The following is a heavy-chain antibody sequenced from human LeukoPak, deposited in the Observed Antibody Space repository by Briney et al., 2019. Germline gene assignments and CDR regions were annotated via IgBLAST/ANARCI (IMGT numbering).Heavy chain of an antibody. CDR3: ARGGLEPVDY. D-gene: IGHD1-1*01. V-gene: IGHV3-74*01. CDR2: INPDESST. J-gene: IGHJ4*02. CDR1: GFTFSTYW. Sequence: GGSLRLSCAASGFTFSTYWMHWVRQAPGKGLVWVSRINPDESSTSYADSVKGRFTISRDNAKNTLYLQLNSLRDDDTAVYYCARGGLEPVDYWGQGILVTVSS.